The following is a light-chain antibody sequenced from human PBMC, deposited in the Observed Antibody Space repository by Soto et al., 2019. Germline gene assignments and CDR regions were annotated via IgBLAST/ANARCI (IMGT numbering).Light chain of an antibody. J-gene: IGKJ4*01. V-gene: IGKV3-11*01. CDR1: QSVSSY. CDR3: QQRSNWPRLT. CDR2: DAS. Sequence: EIVLTQSPATLSFSPGERATLSCRASQSVSSYLAWYQQKPGQAPRLLIYDASNRATGIPARFSGSGSGTDFTLTISSLEPEDFAVYYCQQRSNWPRLTFGGGTKVDIK.